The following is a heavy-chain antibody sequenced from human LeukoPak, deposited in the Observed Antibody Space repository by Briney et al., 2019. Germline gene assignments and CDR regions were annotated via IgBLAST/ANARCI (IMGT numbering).Heavy chain of an antibody. CDR1: GFTFSSYA. CDR3: AKDYDSPHYYFDY. CDR2: ISGSGGST. D-gene: IGHD5-12*01. Sequence: GGSLRLSCAASGFTFSSYAMSWVRQAPGKRLEWGSAISGSGGSTYYADSVKGRFTISRDNSKNTLYLQMNSLRAEDTAVYYCAKDYDSPHYYFDYWGQGTLVTVSS. J-gene: IGHJ4*02. V-gene: IGHV3-23*01.